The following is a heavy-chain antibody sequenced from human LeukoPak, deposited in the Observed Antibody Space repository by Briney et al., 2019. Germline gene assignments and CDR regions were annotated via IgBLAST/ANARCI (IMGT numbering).Heavy chain of an antibody. D-gene: IGHD4-17*01. CDR3: PRPDHGEANWFDP. V-gene: IGHV4-39*01. J-gene: IGHJ5*02. CDR2: IYYSGST. CDR1: GVSITSSYYY. Sequence: SETLSLTCTVSGVSITSSYYYWGWIRQPPVKGLEWIGSIYYSGSTYYNPSLKSRVTISVDPSKKQFFLKLSSATAADTGVYYFPRPDHGEANWFDPWGQGTLVTVSS.